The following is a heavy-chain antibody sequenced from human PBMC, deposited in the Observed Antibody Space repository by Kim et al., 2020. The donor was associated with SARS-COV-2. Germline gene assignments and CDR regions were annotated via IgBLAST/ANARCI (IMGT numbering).Heavy chain of an antibody. Sequence: GGSLRLSCVASGFTFRNYALSWVRQTPGKGLEWVSAISGAGGSTYYADSVKGRFTISRDSSKNTLYLQMNSLTAEDTAVYYCAKAADYYGWGTENSGFDDWGRGALVTVSS. CDR3: AKAADYYGWGTENSGFDD. V-gene: IGHV3-23*01. CDR1: GFTFRNYA. J-gene: IGHJ4*02. CDR2: ISGAGGST. D-gene: IGHD3-10*01.